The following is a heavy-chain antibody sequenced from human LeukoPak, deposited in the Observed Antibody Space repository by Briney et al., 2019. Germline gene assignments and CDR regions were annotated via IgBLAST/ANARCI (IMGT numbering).Heavy chain of an antibody. J-gene: IGHJ4*02. Sequence: PGGTLRLSCAASGFTFSSYGMSWVRQAPGKGLEWVANIKQDGSEKYYVDSVKGRFTISRDNAKNSLYLQMNSLRAEDTAVYYCARDKVVGATHLDYWGQGTLVTVSS. CDR3: ARDKVVGATHLDY. CDR1: GFTFSSYG. D-gene: IGHD2-15*01. V-gene: IGHV3-7*01. CDR2: IKQDGSEK.